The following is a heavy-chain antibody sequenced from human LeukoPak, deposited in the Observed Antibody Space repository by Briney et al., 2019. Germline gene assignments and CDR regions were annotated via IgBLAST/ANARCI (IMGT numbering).Heavy chain of an antibody. CDR3: ARYYYDSSGYYEDY. D-gene: IGHD3-22*01. V-gene: IGHV4-59*01. J-gene: IGHJ4*02. CDR2: IYYSGST. Sequence: SETLSLTCTVSGGSISSYYWSWIRQPPGKGLDWIGYIYYSGSTNYNPSLKSRVTISVDTSKNQFSLKLSSVTAADTAVYYCARYYYDSSGYYEDYWGQGTLVTVSS. CDR1: GGSISSYY.